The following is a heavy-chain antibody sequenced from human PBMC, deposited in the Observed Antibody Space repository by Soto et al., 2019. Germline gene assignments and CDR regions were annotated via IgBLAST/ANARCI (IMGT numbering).Heavy chain of an antibody. CDR2: ISGSGGST. J-gene: IGHJ4*02. CDR3: AKDHPNDDFWSGYYYYFDY. CDR1: GFTFSSYA. V-gene: IGHV3-23*01. D-gene: IGHD3-3*01. Sequence: EVQLLESGGGLVQPGGSLRLSCAASGFTFSSYAMSWVRQAPGKGLEWVSAISGSGGSTYYADSVKGRFTISRDNSKNSLYLQINSLRAEDMSVYYCAKDHPNDDFWSGYYYYFDYWGQGTLVTVSS.